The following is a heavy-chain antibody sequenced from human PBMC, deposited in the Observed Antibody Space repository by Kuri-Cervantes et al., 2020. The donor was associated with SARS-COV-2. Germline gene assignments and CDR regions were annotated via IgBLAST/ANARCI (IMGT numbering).Heavy chain of an antibody. CDR1: GYTFPGYY. V-gene: IGHV1-69*05. D-gene: IGHD6-13*01. J-gene: IGHJ3*02. Sequence: SSVQVSFKASGYTFPGYYMHWVRQAPGQGLEWMGGIIPIFGTANYAQKFQGRVTITTDESTSTAYMELSSLRSEDTAVYYCASLYFDDSSREDYAFDIWGQGTMVTVSS. CDR2: IIPIFGTA. CDR3: ASLYFDDSSREDYAFDI.